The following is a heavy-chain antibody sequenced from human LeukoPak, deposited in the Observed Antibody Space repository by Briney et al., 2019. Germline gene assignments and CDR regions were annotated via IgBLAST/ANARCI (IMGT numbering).Heavy chain of an antibody. CDR2: ISAYNGNT. CDR1: GYTFSSYG. V-gene: IGHV1-18*01. D-gene: IGHD4-17*01. Sequence: ASVKVSCKASGYTFSSYGITWVRQAPGQGLEWMGWISAYNGNTNYVQKLQGRVTMTTDTSTSTAYMELRSLRSDDTATYFCARDLGDDLTTVTSGNWFDPWGQGTLVTVSS. CDR3: ARDLGDDLTTVTSGNWFDP. J-gene: IGHJ5*02.